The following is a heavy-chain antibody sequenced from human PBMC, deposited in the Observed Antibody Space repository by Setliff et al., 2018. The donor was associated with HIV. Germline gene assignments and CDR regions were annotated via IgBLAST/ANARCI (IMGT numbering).Heavy chain of an antibody. J-gene: IGHJ6*03. D-gene: IGHD1-7*01. CDR2: IYYSGST. CDR1: GDPIRSHY. CDR3: GRSTGTQYYYYYVDV. Sequence: SETLSLTCTVSGDPIRSHYWSWIRQPPGKGLEWIGYIYYSGSTDYNPSLRSRATISVDTSKNQFSLKLSSVTAADTAVYYCGRSTGTQYYYYYVDVWGKGTTVTVSS. V-gene: IGHV4-59*08.